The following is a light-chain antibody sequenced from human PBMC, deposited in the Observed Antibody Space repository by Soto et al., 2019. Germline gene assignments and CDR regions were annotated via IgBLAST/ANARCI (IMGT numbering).Light chain of an antibody. CDR3: SSYAGSNNWV. J-gene: IGLJ3*02. V-gene: IGLV2-8*01. Sequence: QPVLTQPASVSGSPGQSITISCTGTGSALVNYNLVSWYQQPPGQAPRLVIYEVSKRPSGVPDRFSGSKSGNTASLTVSGLQAEDEADYYCSSYAGSNNWVFGGGTKLTVL. CDR1: GSALVNYNL. CDR2: EVS.